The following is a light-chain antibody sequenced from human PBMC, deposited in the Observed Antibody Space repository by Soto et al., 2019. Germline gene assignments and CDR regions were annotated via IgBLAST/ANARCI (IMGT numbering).Light chain of an antibody. V-gene: IGLV1-40*01. CDR2: ANN. Sequence: VLTQPPSVSGAPGQRVTISCTGSSSNFGAGYDVHWYQQLPGTAPKLLIYANNNRPSGIPDRSSGSKSGTSASLAITGLQAEDEADYYCQSYDIHLSASLVFGGGTKVTVL. CDR1: SSNFGAGYD. CDR3: QSYDIHLSASLV. J-gene: IGLJ2*01.